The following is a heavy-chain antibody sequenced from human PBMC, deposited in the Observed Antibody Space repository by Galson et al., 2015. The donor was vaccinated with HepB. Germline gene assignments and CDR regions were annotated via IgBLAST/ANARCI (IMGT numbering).Heavy chain of an antibody. CDR1: GYTFTSYA. Sequence: SVKVSCKASGYTFTSYAMHWVRQAPGQRLEWMGWINAGNGNTKYSQKFQGRVTITRDTSASTAYMELSSLRSEDTAVYYCARVWYSSGWSFDYWGQGTLVTVSS. D-gene: IGHD6-19*01. CDR2: INAGNGNT. V-gene: IGHV1-3*01. CDR3: ARVWYSSGWSFDY. J-gene: IGHJ4*02.